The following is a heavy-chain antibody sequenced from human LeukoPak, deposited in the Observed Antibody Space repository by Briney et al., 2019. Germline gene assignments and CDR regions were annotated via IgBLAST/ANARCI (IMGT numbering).Heavy chain of an antibody. CDR3: ARESISYDYVWGSYRYNDY. D-gene: IGHD3-16*02. CDR2: FDPEDGET. V-gene: IGHV1-24*01. J-gene: IGHJ4*02. CDR1: GYTLTELS. Sequence: ASVKVSCKVSGYTLTELSMHWVRQAPGKGLEWMGGFDPEDGETIYAQKLQGRVTMTTDTSTSTAYMELRSLRSDDTAVYYCARESISYDYVWGSYRYNDYWGQGTLVTVSS.